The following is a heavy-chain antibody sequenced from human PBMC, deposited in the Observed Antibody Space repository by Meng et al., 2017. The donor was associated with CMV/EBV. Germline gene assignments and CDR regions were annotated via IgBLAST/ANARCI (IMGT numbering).Heavy chain of an antibody. V-gene: IGHV3-30*19. J-gene: IGHJ4*02. D-gene: IGHD6-13*01. CDR1: GFTFSSYG. Sequence: GGSLRLSCAASGFTFSSYGMHWVRQAPGKGLEWVAVISYDGSNKYYADSVKGRFTISRDNSKNTLYLQMNSLRAEDTAVYYCARVAAAVKYYFDYWGQGTLVTVSS. CDR3: ARVAAAVKYYFDY. CDR2: ISYDGSNK.